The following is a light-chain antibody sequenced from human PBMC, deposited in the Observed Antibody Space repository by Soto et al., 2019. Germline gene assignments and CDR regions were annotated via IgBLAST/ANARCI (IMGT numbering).Light chain of an antibody. CDR3: LQGSHWPRT. CDR2: NVS. V-gene: IGKV2-30*01. Sequence: DVVMTQSPLSLPVTLGQPASISCKSSQSLVYRYGNTYLNWFQQRPGQSPMRLIYNVSTRDSGVTDRFSRSESGTDFTLKIRIVEAEDVGVYCCLQGSHWPRTFGQGTKLEI. CDR1: QSLVYRYGNTY. J-gene: IGKJ2*01.